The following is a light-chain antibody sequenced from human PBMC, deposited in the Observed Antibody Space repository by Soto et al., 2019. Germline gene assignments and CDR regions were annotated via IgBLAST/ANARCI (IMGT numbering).Light chain of an antibody. CDR3: QQRASWPYT. CDR1: HDVSVS. J-gene: IGKJ2*01. Sequence: EIVLTQSPDTLSLSPGEGATVSCRASHDVSVSLVWYRQRPGQSPRLLIHDASNRATGISARFSGSGSGTDFTLTIGSLEPEESALYYCQQRASWPYTSGKGTKVDIK. CDR2: DAS. V-gene: IGKV3-11*01.